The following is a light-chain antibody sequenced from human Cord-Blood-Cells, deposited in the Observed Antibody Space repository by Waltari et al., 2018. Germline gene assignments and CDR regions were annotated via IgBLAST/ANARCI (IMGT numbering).Light chain of an antibody. J-gene: IGLJ3*02. CDR1: SSDVGGYTY. Sequence: QSALTQPRSVPGSPGPSVTISCTGTSSDVGGYTYVSWYQQHPGKAPKPMIYDVSKRPSGVPDRFSGSKSGNTASLTISGLQAEDEADYYCCSYAGSYTYWVFGGGTKLTVL. CDR2: DVS. CDR3: CSYAGSYTYWV. V-gene: IGLV2-11*01.